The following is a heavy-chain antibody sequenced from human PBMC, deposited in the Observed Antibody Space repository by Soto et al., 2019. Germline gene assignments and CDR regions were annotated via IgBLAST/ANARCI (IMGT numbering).Heavy chain of an antibody. CDR2: INPNDGDT. V-gene: IGHV1-2*02. CDR1: GYTFTPYS. J-gene: IGHJ4*02. CDR3: ARDSYSGSYVH. D-gene: IGHD1-26*01. Sequence: GASVKVSCKASGYTFTPYSLHWVRQAPGQGLEWMGWINPNDGDTNYAQNFQDRVTMTSDTSITTVYMDLSRLTSDDTAVYFCARDSYSGSYVHWGQGTLVTVSS.